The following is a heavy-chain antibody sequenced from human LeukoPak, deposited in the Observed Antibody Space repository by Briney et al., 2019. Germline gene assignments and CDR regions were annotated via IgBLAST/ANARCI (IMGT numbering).Heavy chain of an antibody. V-gene: IGHV3-73*01. J-gene: IGHJ4*02. CDR2: IRNKANNYAT. Sequence: GSLRLSCAASGFTFSGSAMHWVRQASGKGLEWVGRIRNKANNYATAYAALVKGRFTISRDDSKNTAYLQMNSLKTEDTALYYCTRRGRGFGELLIDWGQGTLVTVSS. CDR1: GFTFSGSA. D-gene: IGHD3-10*01. CDR3: TRRGRGFGELLID.